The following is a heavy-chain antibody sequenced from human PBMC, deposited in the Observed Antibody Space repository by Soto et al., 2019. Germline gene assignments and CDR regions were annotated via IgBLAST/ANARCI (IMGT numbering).Heavy chain of an antibody. CDR2: IYDSGSA. Sequence: QVQLQESGPGLVKASQTLSLICSVSGESISSGGYYWSWIRHHQGKCLEWIGYIYDSGSAYYNPTSKSRVTISMETSKNHDTMKMSSVIAADTAVYYCATASRRSSEADYWGPGTLITVSS. V-gene: IGHV4-31*03. D-gene: IGHD6-6*01. J-gene: IGHJ4*02. CDR3: ATASRRSSEADY. CDR1: GESISSGGYY.